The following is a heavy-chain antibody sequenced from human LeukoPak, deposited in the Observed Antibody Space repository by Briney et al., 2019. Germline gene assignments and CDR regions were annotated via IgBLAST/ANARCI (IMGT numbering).Heavy chain of an antibody. CDR1: GYTFTSYG. CDR3: ARGSLGWGSEPEYFDY. CDR2: ISPFNGNT. Sequence: SVKVSCKASGYTFTSYGISWVRQAPGQGLEWMGWISPFNGNTNYAEKFRARVTMTTDASTSTVAMELRSLRSDDTGIYYCARGSLGWGSEPEYFDYWGQGTLVTVSS. D-gene: IGHD1-14*01. J-gene: IGHJ4*01. V-gene: IGHV1-18*01.